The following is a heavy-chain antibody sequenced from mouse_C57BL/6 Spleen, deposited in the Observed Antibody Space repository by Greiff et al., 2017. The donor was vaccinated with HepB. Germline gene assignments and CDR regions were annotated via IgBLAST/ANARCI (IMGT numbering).Heavy chain of an antibody. J-gene: IGHJ3*01. CDR2: IYPGSGST. CDR3: AILYDGYFPFAY. Sequence: VQLQQPGAELVKPGASVKMSCKASGYTFTSYWITWVKQRPGQGLEWIGDIYPGSGSTNYNEKFKSKATLTVDTSSSTAYMQLSSLTSEDSAVYYCAILYDGYFPFAYWGQGTLVTVSA. D-gene: IGHD2-3*01. CDR1: GYTFTSYW. V-gene: IGHV1-55*01.